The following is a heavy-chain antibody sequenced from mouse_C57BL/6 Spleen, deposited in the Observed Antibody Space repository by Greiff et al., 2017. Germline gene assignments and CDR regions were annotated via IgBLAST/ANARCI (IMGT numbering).Heavy chain of an antibody. Sequence: VQLQQSGPELVKPGASVKISCKASGYSFTGYYMNWVKQSPEKSLEWIGEINPSTGGTTYNQKFKAKATLTVDKSSSTAYMQLKSLTSEDSAVYYCARWAYDGYPLDYWGQGTTLTVSS. CDR3: ARWAYDGYPLDY. D-gene: IGHD2-3*01. V-gene: IGHV1-42*01. J-gene: IGHJ2*01. CDR1: GYSFTGYY. CDR2: INPSTGGT.